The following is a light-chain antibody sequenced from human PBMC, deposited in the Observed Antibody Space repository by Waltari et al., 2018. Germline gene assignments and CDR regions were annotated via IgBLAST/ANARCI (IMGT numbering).Light chain of an antibody. Sequence: QSVLTQPPSASGTPGQRVTIPCSGSISNMRTNSAHCYQHIPGTAPRLLIYRNEQRPSGVPDRFSGSKSGTSASLAISGLQSEDEANYYCAAWDDNLHGPVFGGGTKLTVL. CDR3: AAWDDNLHGPV. CDR1: ISNMRTNS. J-gene: IGLJ3*02. CDR2: RNE. V-gene: IGLV1-44*01.